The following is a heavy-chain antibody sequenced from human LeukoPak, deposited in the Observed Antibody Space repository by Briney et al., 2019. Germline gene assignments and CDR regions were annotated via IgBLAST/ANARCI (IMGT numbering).Heavy chain of an antibody. V-gene: IGHV4-4*07. D-gene: IGHD2-15*01. CDR2: IYTSGRT. Sequence: PSETLSLTCTVSGGSISSYYWSWIRQPAGKGLEWIGRIYTSGRTKYNPSLKSRVPMSVDKSKNQFSLKLSSGTAADTAVYYCARANGYCSGGSCYPYFDYWGQGTLVTVSS. CDR1: GGSISSYY. CDR3: ARANGYCSGGSCYPYFDY. J-gene: IGHJ4*02.